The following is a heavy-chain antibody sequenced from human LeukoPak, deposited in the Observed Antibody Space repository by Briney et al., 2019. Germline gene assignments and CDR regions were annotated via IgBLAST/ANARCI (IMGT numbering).Heavy chain of an antibody. CDR3: ARVNQRRAHNWFDP. V-gene: IGHV1-2*02. J-gene: IGHJ5*02. D-gene: IGHD2-2*01. CDR2: INPNSGGT. Sequence: ASVKVSCKASGYTFTGYYMHWVRQAPGQGLEWMGWINPNSGGTNYAQKFQGRVTMTRDTSISTAYMELSRLRSDDTAVYYCARVNQRRAHNWFDPWGQGTLVTVSS. CDR1: GYTFTGYY.